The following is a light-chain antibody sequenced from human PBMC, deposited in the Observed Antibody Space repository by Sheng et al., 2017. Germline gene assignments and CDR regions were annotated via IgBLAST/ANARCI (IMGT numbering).Light chain of an antibody. V-gene: IGLV3-9*01. CDR1: NIENKN. Sequence: SYDLTLSLSVSVALGQTATITCGGDNIENKNVHWYHQRPGQAPVLVIYKNINRPSGIPERFSGSNSGNTATLTISGAQAGDEGDYFCQVWDSSAAVFGPGATVTVV. CDR2: KNI. J-gene: IGLJ1*01. CDR3: QVWDSSAAV.